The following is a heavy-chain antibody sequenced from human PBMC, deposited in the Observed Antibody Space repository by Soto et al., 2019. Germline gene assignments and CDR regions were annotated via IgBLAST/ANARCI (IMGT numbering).Heavy chain of an antibody. CDR3: ATFWFGVSYGNDY. V-gene: IGHV3-23*01. CDR1: EFPFSTYA. Sequence: PGGSLRLSCAASEFPFSTYAMHWVRQAPGKGLEWVAGITGTAAHTYYADSVKGRFSISRDNSKNTMYLQMNSLRADDPAVYYCATFWFGVSYGNDYWGQGTLVTVSS. D-gene: IGHD5-18*01. J-gene: IGHJ4*02. CDR2: ITGTAAHT.